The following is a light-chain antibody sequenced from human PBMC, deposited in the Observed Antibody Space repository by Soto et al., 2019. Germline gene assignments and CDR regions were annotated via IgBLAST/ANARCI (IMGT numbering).Light chain of an antibody. J-gene: IGLJ1*01. CDR1: SSDVGSYNL. CDR2: EVS. CDR3: CSYAASSTYV. V-gene: IGLV2-23*02. Sequence: QSALTQPASVSGSPGQSITISCTGTSSDVGSYNLVSWYQQHLGKAPKLMIYEVSKRPSGVSNRFSGSKSGNTASLTISGLQAEDEADYYCCSYAASSTYVFGTGTKVT.